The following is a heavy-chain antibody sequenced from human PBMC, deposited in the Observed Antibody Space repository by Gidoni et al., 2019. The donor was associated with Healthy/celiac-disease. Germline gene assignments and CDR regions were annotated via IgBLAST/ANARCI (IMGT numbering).Heavy chain of an antibody. CDR1: GYPLTELS. V-gene: IGHV1-24*01. Sequence: QVQLVQSGAEVKKPGASVKVSCKVSGYPLTELSMHWVRQDPGKGLEWMGGFDPEDGETIYAQKFQGRVTMTEDTSTDTAYMELSSLRSEDTAVYYCATGGKQWLVTKLIFDYWGQGTLVTVSS. J-gene: IGHJ4*02. D-gene: IGHD6-19*01. CDR2: FDPEDGET. CDR3: ATGGKQWLVTKLIFDY.